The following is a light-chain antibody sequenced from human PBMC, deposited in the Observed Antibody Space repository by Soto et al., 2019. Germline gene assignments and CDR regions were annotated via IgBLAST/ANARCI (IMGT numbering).Light chain of an antibody. J-gene: IGKJ4*01. V-gene: IGKV1-27*01. CDR3: QKCNSAPLN. Sequence: DIQMTQSPSSLSASVGDRVTITCLASQVISNYLAWYQQKSGKDPKLLIYAASTLQSGVPSRFSGSGSGTDLTLTISSLQPEDVATYYCQKCNSAPLNFGGGTK. CDR1: QVISNY. CDR2: AAS.